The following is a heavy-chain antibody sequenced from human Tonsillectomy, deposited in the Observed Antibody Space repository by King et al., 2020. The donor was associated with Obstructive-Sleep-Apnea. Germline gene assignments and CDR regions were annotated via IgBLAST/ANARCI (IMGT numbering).Heavy chain of an antibody. CDR3: ARGGMYYYGSGSYHWSDP. V-gene: IGHV1-18*01. J-gene: IGHJ5*02. CDR2: ISAYNGNT. CDR1: GYTFTSYG. D-gene: IGHD3-10*01. Sequence: QLVQSGAEVKKPGASVKVSCKASGYTFTSYGISWVRQAPGQGLEWMGLISAYNGNTNYAQKFQGRVTMTTDTSTSTAYMELRSLRSDDTAVYYLARGGMYYYGSGSYHWSDPWGQGTLVTVSS.